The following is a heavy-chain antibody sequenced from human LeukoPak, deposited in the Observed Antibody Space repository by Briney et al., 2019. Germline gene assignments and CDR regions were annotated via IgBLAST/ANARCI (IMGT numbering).Heavy chain of an antibody. V-gene: IGHV4-31*03. CDR1: GGSISSGGYY. CDR2: IYYSGST. CDR3: ARGGDSSSWPIDY. J-gene: IGHJ4*02. Sequence: PSETVSLTCTVSGGSISSGGYYWSWIRQHPGKGLEWIGYIYYSGSTYYNPSLKSRVTISVDTSKNQFSLKLSSVTAADTAVYYCARGGDSSSWPIDYWGQGTLVTVSS. D-gene: IGHD6-13*01.